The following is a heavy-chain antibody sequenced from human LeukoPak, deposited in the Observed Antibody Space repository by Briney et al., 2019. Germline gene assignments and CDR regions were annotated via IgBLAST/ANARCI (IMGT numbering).Heavy chain of an antibody. J-gene: IGHJ5*02. CDR3: ARDRTPYYDILTGPHWFDP. D-gene: IGHD3-9*01. V-gene: IGHV1-18*04. CDR1: GYTFTSYG. Sequence: ASVKVPCKASGYTFTSYGISWVRQAPGQGLEWMGWISAYNGNTNYAQKLQGRVTMTTDTSTSTAYMELRSLRSDDTAVYYCARDRTPYYDILTGPHWFDPWGQGTLVTVSS. CDR2: ISAYNGNT.